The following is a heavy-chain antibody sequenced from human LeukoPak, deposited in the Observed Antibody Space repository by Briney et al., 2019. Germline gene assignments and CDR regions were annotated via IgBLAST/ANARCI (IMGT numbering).Heavy chain of an antibody. Sequence: GGSLRLSCAASGFTFSSYAMSWVRQAPGKGLEWVSAISGSGGSTYYADSVKGRFTISRDSSKNTLYVQMNSLRAEDTAVYYCAKDRLEWLLSSDYWGQGTLVTVSS. CDR2: ISGSGGST. CDR3: AKDRLEWLLSSDY. V-gene: IGHV3-23*01. J-gene: IGHJ4*02. D-gene: IGHD3-3*01. CDR1: GFTFSSYA.